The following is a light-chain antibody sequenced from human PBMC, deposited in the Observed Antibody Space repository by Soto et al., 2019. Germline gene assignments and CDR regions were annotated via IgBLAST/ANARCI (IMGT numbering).Light chain of an antibody. V-gene: IGKV1-8*01. J-gene: IGKJ4*01. Sequence: AIRMTQSPSSFSASTGDSGTITCRPREGISSYLAWYQQKPGKAPKLLIYAASTLQSGVPSRFSGSGSGTDFTLTISCLQSEDFATYYCQQYYSYPPGLTFGGGTKVDIK. CDR1: EGISSY. CDR3: QQYYSYPPGLT. CDR2: AAS.